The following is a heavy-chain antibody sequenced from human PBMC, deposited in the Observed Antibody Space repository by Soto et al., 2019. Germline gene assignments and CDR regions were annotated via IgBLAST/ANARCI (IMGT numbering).Heavy chain of an antibody. Sequence: EVQLLESGGGLAQPGGSLRLSCAASGFSFSSYEMSWVRQAPGKGLEWVSFIGASGGSTYYADSVTGRFTVSRDNSNNILYLLMNSLRADDTAVYYCAKGGWLDDYWGQGTLVTVSS. V-gene: IGHV3-23*01. CDR3: AKGGWLDDY. CDR2: IGASGGST. J-gene: IGHJ4*02. CDR1: GFSFSSYE. D-gene: IGHD5-12*01.